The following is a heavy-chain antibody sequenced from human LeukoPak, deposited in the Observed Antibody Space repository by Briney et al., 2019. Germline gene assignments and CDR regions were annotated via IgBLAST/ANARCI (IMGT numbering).Heavy chain of an antibody. J-gene: IGHJ4*02. V-gene: IGHV4-34*01. CDR2: INHSGST. CDR3: ARVGYDSSPLDPKEYYFDY. CDR1: GGSFSGYY. D-gene: IGHD3-22*01. Sequence: SETLSLTCAVYGGSFSGYYWSWIRQPPGKGLEWTGEINHSGSTNYNPSLKSRVTISVDTSKNQFSLKLSSVTAADTAVYYCARVGYDSSPLDPKEYYFDYWGQGTLVTVSS.